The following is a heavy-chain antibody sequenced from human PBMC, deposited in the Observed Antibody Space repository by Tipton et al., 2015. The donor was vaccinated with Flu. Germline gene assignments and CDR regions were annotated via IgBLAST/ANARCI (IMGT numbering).Heavy chain of an antibody. D-gene: IGHD6-13*01. CDR3: ARGRTIADPNAFDI. CDR1: GFTFSSFE. J-gene: IGHJ3*02. V-gene: IGHV3-48*03. Sequence: GSLRLSCAASGFTFSSFEMNWVRQAPGKGLEWVSYIRRSGSAIYYADSVKGRFTISRDNAKNSLYLQMNSLRAEDTAVYYCARGRTIADPNAFDIWGQGTMVTVSS. CDR2: IRRSGSAI.